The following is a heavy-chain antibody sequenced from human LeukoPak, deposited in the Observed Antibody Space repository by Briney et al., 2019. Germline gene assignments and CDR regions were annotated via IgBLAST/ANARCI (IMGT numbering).Heavy chain of an antibody. CDR3: ARVRGYSSTSRYLDY. CDR2: INGYKGNT. Sequence: ASVKVSCKASGYTYSTYGISWVRQAPGQGLEWMGWINGYKGNTNYAQKLQGRVTMTTDTSTSTAYMELRSLRSDDTAVYYCARVRGYSSTSRYLDYWGQGTLVTVSS. D-gene: IGHD6-6*01. V-gene: IGHV1-18*01. J-gene: IGHJ4*02. CDR1: GYTYSTYG.